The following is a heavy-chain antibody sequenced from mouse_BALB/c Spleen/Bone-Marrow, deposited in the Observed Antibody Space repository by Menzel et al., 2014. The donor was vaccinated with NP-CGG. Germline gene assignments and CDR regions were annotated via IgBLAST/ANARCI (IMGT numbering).Heavy chain of an antibody. D-gene: IGHD1-1*01. V-gene: IGHV9-3-1*01. Sequence: LMESGPELKKPGETVKISCKASGYTFTNYGMNWVKQAPGKGLKWMGWINTYTGEPTYADDFKGRFASSLETSASTAYLQINNLKNEDTATYFCARKLRYMYYFDYWGQGTTLTVSS. J-gene: IGHJ2*01. CDR2: INTYTGEP. CDR3: ARKLRYMYYFDY. CDR1: GYTFTNYG.